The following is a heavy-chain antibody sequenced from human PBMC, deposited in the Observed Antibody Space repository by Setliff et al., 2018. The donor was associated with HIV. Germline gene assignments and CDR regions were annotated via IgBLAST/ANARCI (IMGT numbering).Heavy chain of an antibody. CDR1: GYSFSIYD. Sequence: ASVKVSCKTSGYSFSIYDIHWVRQAPGQGLEWMGWMNPSGGSTIYAQKFQGRVTMTRDTSTSTVYMELSSLRSEDTAVYYCARDNGRYFDRGWFDPWGQGALVTVSS. CDR2: MNPSGGST. J-gene: IGHJ5*02. CDR3: ARDNGRYFDRGWFDP. V-gene: IGHV1-46*01. D-gene: IGHD3-9*01.